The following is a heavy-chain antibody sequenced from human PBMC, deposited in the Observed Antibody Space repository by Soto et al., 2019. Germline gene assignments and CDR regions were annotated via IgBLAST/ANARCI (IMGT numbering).Heavy chain of an antibody. CDR3: ARGGTADGTEYFQY. CDR1: GGSISNYF. D-gene: IGHD2-2*01. Sequence: QVQLQESGPGLVKPSETLSLTCTVSGGSISNYFWSWIRQPPGKGLEWIGDIYYSGSTNYNPSLKSRVTISVDTSKHQFSLKLSSVTAADTAVYYCARGGTADGTEYFQYWGQGTLVTVSS. CDR2: IYYSGST. J-gene: IGHJ1*01. V-gene: IGHV4-59*01.